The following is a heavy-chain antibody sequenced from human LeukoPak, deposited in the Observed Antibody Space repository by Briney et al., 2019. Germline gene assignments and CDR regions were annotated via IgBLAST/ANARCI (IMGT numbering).Heavy chain of an antibody. V-gene: IGHV3-23*01. D-gene: IGHD3-22*01. CDR1: GFTFSSYA. CDR2: ISGSGGST. CDR3: AKSAYYDAGGYYREYYFDY. J-gene: IGHJ4*02. Sequence: EPGGSLRLSCAASGFTFSSYAMSWVRQAPGKGLEWVSAISGSGGSTYYADSVKGRFTISRDNSKNTLYLQMNSLRAEDTAVYYCAKSAYYDAGGYYREYYFDYWGQGTLVTVSS.